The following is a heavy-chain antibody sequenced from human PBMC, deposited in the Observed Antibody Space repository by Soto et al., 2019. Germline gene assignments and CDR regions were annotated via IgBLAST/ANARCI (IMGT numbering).Heavy chain of an antibody. D-gene: IGHD6-6*01. J-gene: IGHJ6*02. CDR2: IYYSGST. Sequence: SETLSLTCTVSVGSVSSSSYYWGWIRKPPGKGLEWIGSIYYSGSTYYNPSLKSRVTISVDTSKNQFSLKLSSVTAADTALYYCAKDRDGSSSGPNYYYFGMDVWGQGTPVTVSS. CDR3: AKDRDGSSSGPNYYYFGMDV. CDR1: VGSVSSSSYY. V-gene: IGHV4-39*02.